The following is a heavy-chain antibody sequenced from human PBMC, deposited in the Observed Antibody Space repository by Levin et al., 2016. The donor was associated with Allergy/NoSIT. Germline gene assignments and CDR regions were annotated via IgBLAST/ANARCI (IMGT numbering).Heavy chain of an antibody. D-gene: IGHD3-22*01. V-gene: IGHV4-59*08. CDR2: IYYSGST. CDR3: ARHLGGAIQKMSAYYPFDI. J-gene: IGHJ3*02. Sequence: WIRQPPGKGLEWIGYIYYSGSTNYNPSLKSRVTISVDTSKNQFSLKLSSVTAADTAVYYCARHLGGAIQKMSAYYPFDIWGQGTMVTVSS.